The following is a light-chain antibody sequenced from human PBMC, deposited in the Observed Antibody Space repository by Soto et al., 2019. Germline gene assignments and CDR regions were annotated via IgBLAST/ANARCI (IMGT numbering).Light chain of an antibody. V-gene: IGKV3-20*01. J-gene: IGKJ1*01. CDR3: HQYGSSPRT. Sequence: EIVLTQSPGTLSLSPGERATLSCRASQSVSSSFLAWYLQKPGQAPSLLIYGASSRATAIPDRFSGSGSGTDFTLTLSRLEPEDFAVYYCHQYGSSPRTFAQGTKVEIK. CDR2: GAS. CDR1: QSVSSSF.